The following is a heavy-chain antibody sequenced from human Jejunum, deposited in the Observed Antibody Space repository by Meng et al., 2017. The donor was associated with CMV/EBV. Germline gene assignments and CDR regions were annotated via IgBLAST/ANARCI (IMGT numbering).Heavy chain of an antibody. Sequence: SCAASGFTFSSYGMHWGRQAPGKGLEWVAVIWYDGSNKYYADSVKGRFTISRDNSKNTLYLQMNSLRAEDTAVYYCAKLGTGDDDYWGQGTLVTVSS. CDR2: IWYDGSNK. CDR1: GFTFSSYG. CDR3: AKLGTGDDDY. D-gene: IGHD7-27*01. V-gene: IGHV3-33*06. J-gene: IGHJ4*02.